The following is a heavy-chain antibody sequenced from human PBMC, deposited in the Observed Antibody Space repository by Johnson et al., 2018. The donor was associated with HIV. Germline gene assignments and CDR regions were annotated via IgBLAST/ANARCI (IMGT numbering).Heavy chain of an antibody. CDR2: IWYDGSTK. D-gene: IGHD6-19*01. Sequence: QVQLVESGGGVVQPGRSLRLSCAASGFTFSSYGMHWVRQAPGKGLEWVAVIWYDGSTKYYADSVKGRFTISRDNSKNTLYLQMNSLRVEDTAVYYCAKSDNPGIAVAGSAYDDAFDIWGQGTMVTVSS. V-gene: IGHV3-33*06. J-gene: IGHJ3*02. CDR1: GFTFSSYG. CDR3: AKSDNPGIAVAGSAYDDAFDI.